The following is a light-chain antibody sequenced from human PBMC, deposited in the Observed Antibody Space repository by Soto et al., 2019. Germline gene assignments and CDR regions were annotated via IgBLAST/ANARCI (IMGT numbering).Light chain of an antibody. CDR2: DIS. V-gene: IGKV1-16*02. CDR1: QRVGKY. Sequence: DIQMTQSPSSLSVSVGDRVTITCRASQRVGKYLAWFQQKPGRAPESLIYDISSLQSGVPSKFSGSGSGTDFTLTINSLQPADSATYYCQQYHTYPRTFGQGTRLEI. J-gene: IGKJ5*01. CDR3: QQYHTYPRT.